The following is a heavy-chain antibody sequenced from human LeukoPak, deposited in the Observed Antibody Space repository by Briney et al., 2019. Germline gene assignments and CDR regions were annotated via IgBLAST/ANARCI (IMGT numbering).Heavy chain of an antibody. V-gene: IGHV4-61*08. Sequence: PSQTLSLTCTVSGGSISSGGYYWSWIRQPPGKGLERIGYIFYSGSTNYNPSLKSRVTISVDTSKNQFSLKLSSVTAADTAVYYCARGEWDLLFDYWGQGTLVTVSS. D-gene: IGHD1-26*01. CDR1: GGSISSGGYY. J-gene: IGHJ4*02. CDR2: IFYSGST. CDR3: ARGEWDLLFDY.